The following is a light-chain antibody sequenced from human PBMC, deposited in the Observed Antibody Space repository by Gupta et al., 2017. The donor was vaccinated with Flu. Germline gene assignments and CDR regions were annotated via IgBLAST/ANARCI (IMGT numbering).Light chain of an antibody. V-gene: IGLV2-14*01. J-gene: IGLJ1*01. CDR3: SSYTSSSTRV. Sequence: QSALTQPASVSGSPGQSIPISCTGTSSDVDGYNDVSWYQQHPGKAPKLMIYEVSNRPSGVSNRFSGSKSGNTASLTISGLQAEDEADYYCSSYTSSSTRVFGTGTKVTVL. CDR1: SSDVDGYND. CDR2: EVS.